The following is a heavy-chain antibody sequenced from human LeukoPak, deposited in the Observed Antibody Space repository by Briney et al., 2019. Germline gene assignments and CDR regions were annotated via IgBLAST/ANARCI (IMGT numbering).Heavy chain of an antibody. CDR1: GGSISSSSYY. CDR2: IYYSGST. V-gene: IGHV4-61*05. CDR3: ARSSIAAITNWFDP. D-gene: IGHD6-6*01. J-gene: IGHJ5*02. Sequence: PSETLSLTCTVSGGSISSSSYYWGWIRQPPGKGLEWIGYIYYSGSTNYNPSLKSRVTISVDTSKNQFSLKLSSVTAADTAVYYCARSSIAAITNWFDPWGQGTLVTVSS.